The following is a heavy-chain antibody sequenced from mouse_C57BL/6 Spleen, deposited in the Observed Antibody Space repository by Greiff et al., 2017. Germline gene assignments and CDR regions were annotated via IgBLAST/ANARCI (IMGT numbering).Heavy chain of an antibody. V-gene: IGHV1-82*01. CDR1: GYAFSSSW. D-gene: IGHD1-1*01. Sequence: QVQLQQSGPELVKPGASVKISCKASGYAFSSSWMNWVKQRPGKGLEWIGRIYPGDGDTNYNGKFKGKATLTADKSSSTAYMQLSSLTSEDSAVYFCARIPYYYGSPPDYWGQGTTLTVSS. J-gene: IGHJ2*01. CDR3: ARIPYYYGSPPDY. CDR2: IYPGDGDT.